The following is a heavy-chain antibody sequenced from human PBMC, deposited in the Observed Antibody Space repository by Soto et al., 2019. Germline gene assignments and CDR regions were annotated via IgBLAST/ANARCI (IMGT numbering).Heavy chain of an antibody. D-gene: IGHD3-3*01. CDR1: GYTFTSYD. J-gene: IGHJ6*03. CDR3: ARKSYYDFWSGPPMDV. V-gene: IGHV1-8*01. CDR2: MNPNSGNT. Sequence: QVQLVQSGAEVKKPGASVKVSCKASGYTFTSYDINWVRQATGQGLEWMGWMNPNSGNTGYAQKFQGRVTMTRNTSMSTAYMELSRLRSEDTAVYYCARKSYYDFWSGPPMDVWGKGTTVTVSS.